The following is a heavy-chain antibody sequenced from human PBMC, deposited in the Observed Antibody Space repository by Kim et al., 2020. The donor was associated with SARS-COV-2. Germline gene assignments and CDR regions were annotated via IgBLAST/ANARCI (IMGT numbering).Heavy chain of an antibody. J-gene: IGHJ2*01. Sequence: SETLSLTCAVYGGSFSGFYWSWIRQPPGRGLEWIGEINHRGRTNYNPSLKSRVTIPVDTSNNQFSLKLTSVTAADTAVYSGARRLSNTFSAGSHYCDLW. CDR2: INHRGRT. CDR1: GGSFSGFY. V-gene: IGHV4-34*01. D-gene: IGHD3-10*01. CDR3: ARRLSNTFSAGSHYCDL.